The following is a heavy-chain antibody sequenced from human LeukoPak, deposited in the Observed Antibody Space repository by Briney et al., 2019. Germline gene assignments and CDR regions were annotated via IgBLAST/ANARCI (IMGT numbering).Heavy chain of an antibody. J-gene: IGHJ3*02. Sequence: ASVKVSCKASGGTFSSYGISWVRQAPGQGLEWMGWISAYNGNTNYAQKLQGRVTMTTDTSTSTAYMELRSLRSDDTAVYYCARDMITFGGVIVPPGGIWGQGTMVTVSS. CDR3: ARDMITFGGVIVPPGGI. CDR1: GGTFSSYG. D-gene: IGHD3-16*02. V-gene: IGHV1-18*01. CDR2: ISAYNGNT.